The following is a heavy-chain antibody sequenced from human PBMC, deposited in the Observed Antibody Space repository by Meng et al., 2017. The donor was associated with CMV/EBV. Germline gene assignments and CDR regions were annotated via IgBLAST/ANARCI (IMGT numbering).Heavy chain of an antibody. CDR1: GFTFGDYA. CDR2: IRSKAYGGTT. D-gene: IGHD2-2*01. J-gene: IGHJ3*02. V-gene: IGHV3-49*04. Sequence: GESLKISCPASGFTFGDYAMSWVRQAPGKGLEWVGFIRSKAYGGTTEYAASVKGRFTISRDDSKSIAYLQMNSLKTEDTAVYYCTRVLYCSSTSCGDAFDIWGQGTMVTV. CDR3: TRVLYCSSTSCGDAFDI.